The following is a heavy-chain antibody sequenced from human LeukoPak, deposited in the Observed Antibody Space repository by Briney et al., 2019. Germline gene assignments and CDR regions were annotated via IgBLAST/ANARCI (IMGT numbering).Heavy chain of an antibody. CDR3: ARYIGGSGTYYFDH. CDR1: GGSISSSSYY. J-gene: IGHJ4*02. D-gene: IGHD1-26*01. CDR2: MYYSGAA. Sequence: SETLSLTCAVSGGSISSSSYYWGWIRQPPGKGLEWIGSMYYSGAAYFNPSLKSRVTISVDTSKNQFSLKLISVTAADTAVYYCARYIGGSGTYYFDHWGQGTLVTVSS. V-gene: IGHV4-39*01.